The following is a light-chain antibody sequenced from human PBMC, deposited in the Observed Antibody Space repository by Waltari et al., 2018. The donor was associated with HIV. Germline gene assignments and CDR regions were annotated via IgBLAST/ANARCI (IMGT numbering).Light chain of an antibody. CDR3: QQYSSSPWT. V-gene: IGKV3D-20*01. J-gene: IGKJ1*01. Sequence: VLTQSPVSLCLSPRERATLSCGASQTISSNFLAWYQQRLGLPPSLLIYDASKRASGVPDRFSGAGSGTDFTLTINRLDPEDSAVYFCQQYSSSPWTFGQGTKV. CDR1: QTISSNF. CDR2: DAS.